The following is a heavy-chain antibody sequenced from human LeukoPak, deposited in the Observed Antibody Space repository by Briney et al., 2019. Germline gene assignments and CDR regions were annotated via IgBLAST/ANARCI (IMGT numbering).Heavy chain of an antibody. J-gene: IGHJ4*02. V-gene: IGHV3-21*01. D-gene: IGHD3-22*01. CDR1: GLTFSSYS. CDR3: ARELDYCDSSGYRDY. Sequence: GGSLRLSCAASGLTFSSYSMNWVRQAPGKGLEWVSSISSSSSYIYYADSVKGRFTISRDNAKNSLYLQMNSLRAEDTAVYYCARELDYCDSSGYRDYWGQGTLVTVSS. CDR2: ISSSSSYI.